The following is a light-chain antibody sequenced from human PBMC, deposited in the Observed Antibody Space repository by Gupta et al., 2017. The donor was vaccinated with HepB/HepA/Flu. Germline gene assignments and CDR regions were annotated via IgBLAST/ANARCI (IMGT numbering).Light chain of an antibody. CDR1: SSSIGAGYD. J-gene: IGLJ2*01. V-gene: IGLV1-40*01. Sequence: SVLTQPPAVSGATGQRVTLSCTGSSSSIGAGYDVPWYQHRPGTAPKLLIYNNTNRPSGVPDRFSASKSGTSASLAITGLQAEDEADYYCQSYDSSRSASVFGGGTKLTVL. CDR3: QSYDSSRSASV. CDR2: NNT.